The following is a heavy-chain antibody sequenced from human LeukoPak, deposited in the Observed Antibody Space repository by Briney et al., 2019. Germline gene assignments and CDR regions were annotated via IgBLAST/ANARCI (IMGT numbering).Heavy chain of an antibody. J-gene: IGHJ6*03. CDR3: ARGGAPDCSSTSCYLYYYYMDV. V-gene: IGHV4-39*01. CDR2: IYYSGST. CDR1: GGSISSSSYY. D-gene: IGHD2-2*01. Sequence: SETLSLTCTVSGGSISSSSYYWGWIRQPPGKGLEWIGSIYYSGSTYYNPSLKSRVTISVDTSKNQFSLKLSSVTAADTAVYYCARGGAPDCSSTSCYLYYYYMDVWGKGTTVTVSS.